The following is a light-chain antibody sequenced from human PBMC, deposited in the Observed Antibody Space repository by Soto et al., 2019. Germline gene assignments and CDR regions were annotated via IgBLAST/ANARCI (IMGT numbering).Light chain of an antibody. CDR3: QHYNSYPWT. Sequence: DIQMTQSPSTLSASIGDRVTITCRASQTINNWLAWYQQKPGKAPNLLIYHASNLETGVPSRFSGSAFGTEFTLTITSLQPGDFAPYYCQHYNSYPWTFGQGTKVEIK. J-gene: IGKJ1*01. CDR2: HAS. CDR1: QTINNW. V-gene: IGKV1-5*01.